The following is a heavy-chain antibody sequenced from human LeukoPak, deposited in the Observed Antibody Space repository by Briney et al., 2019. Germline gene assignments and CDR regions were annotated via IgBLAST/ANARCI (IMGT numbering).Heavy chain of an antibody. D-gene: IGHD4-23*01. CDR1: GGSISNYY. Sequence: SETLSLTCTVSGGSISNYYWSWIRQPPGKGLEWIGYIYYSGSTNYNPSLKSRVTISVDTSKNQFSLKLSSVTAADTAVYYCARATPHGGGTLYYFDYWGQGTLVTVSS. V-gene: IGHV4-59*01. CDR2: IYYSGST. J-gene: IGHJ4*02. CDR3: ARATPHGGGTLYYFDY.